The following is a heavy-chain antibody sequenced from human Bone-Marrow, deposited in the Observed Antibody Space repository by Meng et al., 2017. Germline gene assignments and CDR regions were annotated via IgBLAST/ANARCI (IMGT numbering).Heavy chain of an antibody. CDR3: ARGPTTMAHDFDY. J-gene: IGHJ4*02. CDR1: GGSFSDYY. D-gene: IGHD4-11*01. Sequence: QVQPQQWGAGLLKPSEPLSLTCVVSGGSFSDYYWSWIRQPPGKGLEWIGEINHSGSTNYNPSLESRATISVDTSQNNLSLKLSSVTAADSAVYYCARGPTTMAHDFDYWGQGTLVTVSS. V-gene: IGHV4-34*01. CDR2: INHSGST.